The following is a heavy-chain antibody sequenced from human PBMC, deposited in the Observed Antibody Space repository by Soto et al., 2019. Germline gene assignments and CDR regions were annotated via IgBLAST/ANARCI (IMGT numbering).Heavy chain of an antibody. V-gene: IGHV1-46*03. CDR2: INPSGGST. J-gene: IGHJ4*02. D-gene: IGHD3-10*01. CDR3: ARAQDYYGSGSYFFH. CDR1: GYTFTSYY. Sequence: VSCKASGYTFTSYYMHWVRQAPGQGLEWMGIINPSGGSTSYAQKFQGRVTMTRDTSTSTVYMELSSLRSEDTAVYYCARAQDYYGSGSYFFHWGQGTLVTVSS.